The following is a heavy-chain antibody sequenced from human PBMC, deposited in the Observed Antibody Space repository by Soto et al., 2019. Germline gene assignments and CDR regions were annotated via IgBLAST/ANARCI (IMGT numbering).Heavy chain of an antibody. J-gene: IGHJ5*02. D-gene: IGHD3-10*01. V-gene: IGHV4-59*08. Sequence: SETLSLTCSVSGGSISSYYWSWIRQPPGKGLEWIGYIYSSGSTNYNPSLKGRVTISVDTSKNQFSLKLTSMTAADTAMYYCARLNYGSGSYYWFDPWGQGTLVTVSS. CDR1: GGSISSYY. CDR3: ARLNYGSGSYYWFDP. CDR2: IYSSGST.